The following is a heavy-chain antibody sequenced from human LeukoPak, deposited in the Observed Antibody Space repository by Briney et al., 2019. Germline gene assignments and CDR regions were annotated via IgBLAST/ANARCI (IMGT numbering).Heavy chain of an antibody. CDR2: ISSSSSYI. V-gene: IGHV3-21*01. J-gene: IGHJ4*02. CDR1: GFTFSSYS. CDR3: ARVNSGSYYGGGYFDY. D-gene: IGHD1-26*01. Sequence: GGSLRLSCAASGFTFSSYSMNWVRQAPGKGLEWVSSISSSSSYIYYADSVKGRFTISRDSAKNSLYLQMNSLRAEDTAVYYCARVNSGSYYGGGYFDYWGQGTLVTVSS.